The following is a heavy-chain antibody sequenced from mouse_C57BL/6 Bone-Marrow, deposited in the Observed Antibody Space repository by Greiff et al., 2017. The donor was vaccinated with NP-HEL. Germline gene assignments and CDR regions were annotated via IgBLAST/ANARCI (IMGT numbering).Heavy chain of an antibody. CDR2: ISSGGSYT. CDR1: GFTLSSYG. CDR3: ASLPPDY. Sequence: DVQLVESGGDLVKPGGSLKLSCAASGFTLSSYGMSWVRQTPDKRLEWVASISSGGSYTYYPDSVKGRFIISRANAKNTLYLHMSSLKSANTSIYYCASLPPDYWGQGTTLTVSS. V-gene: IGHV5-6*01. D-gene: IGHD6-1*01. J-gene: IGHJ2*01.